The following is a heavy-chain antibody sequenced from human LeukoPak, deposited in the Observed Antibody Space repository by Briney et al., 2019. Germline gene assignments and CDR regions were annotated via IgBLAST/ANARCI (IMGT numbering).Heavy chain of an antibody. CDR3: ARDLGGATGIDY. J-gene: IGHJ4*02. CDR1: RFTFSSYW. Sequence: GGSLRLSCAASRFTFSSYWMHWVRQAPGKGLVWVSRINSDGSSTSYADSVKGRFTIPRDNAKNTLYLQMNSLRAEDTAVYFCARDLGGATGIDYWGQGTLVTVSS. V-gene: IGHV3-74*01. D-gene: IGHD1-26*01. CDR2: INSDGSST.